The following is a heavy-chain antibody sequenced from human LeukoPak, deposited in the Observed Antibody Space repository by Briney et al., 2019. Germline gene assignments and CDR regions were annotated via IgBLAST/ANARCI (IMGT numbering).Heavy chain of an antibody. J-gene: IGHJ4*02. Sequence: PSETLSLTCTVSGGSISSYYWSWIRQPPGKGLEWIGYIYYSGSTNYNPSLKSRVTISVDTSKNQFSLKLSSVTAADTAVYYFERQGEYYFDYWGQGTLVTVSS. CDR2: IYYSGST. CDR3: ERQGEYYFDY. V-gene: IGHV4-59*08. CDR1: GGSISSYY.